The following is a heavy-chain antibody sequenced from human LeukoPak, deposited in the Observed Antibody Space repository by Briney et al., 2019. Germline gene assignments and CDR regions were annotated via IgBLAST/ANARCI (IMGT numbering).Heavy chain of an antibody. D-gene: IGHD2-2*01. CDR3: AKSDCSPISCYVLDN. V-gene: IGHV3-23*01. Sequence: AGGSLRLTCAASGFTFNRHAMSWVRQALGKGLEWVSAISGDGADTYHADSVKGRFTIFRDSSTNALYLQMNSLRAEDTAIYYCAKSDCSPISCYVLDNWGQGTLVTVSS. CDR2: ISGDGADT. CDR1: GFTFNRHA. J-gene: IGHJ4*02.